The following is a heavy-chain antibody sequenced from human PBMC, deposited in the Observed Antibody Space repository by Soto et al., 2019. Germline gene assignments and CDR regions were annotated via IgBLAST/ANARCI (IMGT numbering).Heavy chain of an antibody. CDR1: GGTFSSYT. J-gene: IGHJ5*02. CDR2: IIPILGIA. V-gene: IGHV1-69*02. CDR3: ATWDAAVYNWFDP. D-gene: IGHD1-26*01. Sequence: GASVKVSCKASGGTFSSYTISWVRQAPGQGLEWMGRIIPILGIANYAQKFQGRVTITADKSTSTAYMELSSLRSEDTAVYYCATWDAAVYNWFDPWGQGTLVTVSS.